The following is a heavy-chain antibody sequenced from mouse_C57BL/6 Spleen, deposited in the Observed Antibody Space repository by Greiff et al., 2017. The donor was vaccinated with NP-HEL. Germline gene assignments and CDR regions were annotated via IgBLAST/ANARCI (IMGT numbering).Heavy chain of an antibody. V-gene: IGHV14-1*01. CDR3: TLDGFPYYFDY. Sequence: VQLKQSGAELVRPGASVKLSCTASGFNIKDYYMHWVKQRPEQGLEWIGRIDPEDGDTEYAPKFQGKATMTADTSSNTAYLQLSSLTSEDTAVYYCTLDGFPYYFDYWGQGTTLTVSS. CDR2: IDPEDGDT. CDR1: GFNIKDYY. D-gene: IGHD2-3*01. J-gene: IGHJ2*01.